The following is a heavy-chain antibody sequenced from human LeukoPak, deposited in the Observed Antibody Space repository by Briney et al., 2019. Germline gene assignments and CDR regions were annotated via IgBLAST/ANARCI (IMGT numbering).Heavy chain of an antibody. CDR1: GGSITSNY. V-gene: IGHV4-59*01. J-gene: IGHJ4*02. CDR2: IYYSGTT. D-gene: IGHD5-12*01. Sequence: SETLSLTCTVSGGSITSNYWSWIRQPPGKGLEWIGYIYYSGTTNCNPSLKSRVTMSVDTSKNQFSLKLSSVTAADTAVYYCTRARYSGYVIDCWGQGTLVTVSS. CDR3: TRARYSGYVIDC.